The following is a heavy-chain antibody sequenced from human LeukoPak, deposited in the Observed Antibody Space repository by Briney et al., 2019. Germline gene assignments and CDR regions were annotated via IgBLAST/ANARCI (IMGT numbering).Heavy chain of an antibody. CDR3: AKDFGYYYDSSGYYYFDY. J-gene: IGHJ4*02. CDR1: GFTFSSYA. CDR2: ISGSGGST. Sequence: GGSLRLSCAASGFTFSSYAMSWVRQAPGKGLEWVSAISGSGGSTYYADSVKGRFTICRDNSKNTLYPQMNSLRAEDTAVYYCAKDFGYYYDSSGYYYFDYWGQGTLVTVSS. V-gene: IGHV3-23*01. D-gene: IGHD3-22*01.